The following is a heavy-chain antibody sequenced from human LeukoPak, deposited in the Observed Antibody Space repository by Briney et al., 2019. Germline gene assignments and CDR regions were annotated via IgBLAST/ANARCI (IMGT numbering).Heavy chain of an antibody. CDR1: GYTFTGYY. CDR2: INPNSGGT. J-gene: IGHJ4*02. V-gene: IGHV1-2*02. Sequence: GASVKVSCKASGYTFTGYYMHWVRQAPGQGLEWMGWINPNSGGTNYAQKFQGRVTVTRDTSISTAYMELSRLRSDDTAVYYCARASVNYYDSSGYYFVWGQGTLVTVSS. CDR3: ARASVNYYDSSGYYFV. D-gene: IGHD3-22*01.